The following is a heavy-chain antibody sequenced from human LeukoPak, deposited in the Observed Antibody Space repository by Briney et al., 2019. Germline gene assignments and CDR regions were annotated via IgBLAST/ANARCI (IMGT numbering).Heavy chain of an antibody. CDR2: INPNSGGT. D-gene: IGHD3-3*01. J-gene: IGHJ3*02. CDR3: ARGDKYYDFWSGSENDAFDI. V-gene: IGHV1-2*02. CDR1: GYTFTGYY. Sequence: GASVKVSCRASGYTFTGYYMHWVRQAPGQGLEWMGWINPNSGGTNYAQKFQGRVTMTRDTSISTAYMELSRLRSDDTAVYYCARGDKYYDFWSGSENDAFDIWGQGTMVTVSS.